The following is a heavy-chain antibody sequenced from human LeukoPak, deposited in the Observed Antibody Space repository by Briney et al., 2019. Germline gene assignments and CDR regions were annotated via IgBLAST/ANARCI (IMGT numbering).Heavy chain of an antibody. V-gene: IGHV3-30*18. CDR1: GFTFSSYA. D-gene: IGHD2-15*01. CDR3: AKGGVSGGDY. CDR2: ISYDGSNK. Sequence: GGSLRLSCAASGFTFSSYAMSWVRQAPGKGLEWVVVISYDGSNKYYADSVKGRFTISRDNSKNTLYLQMNSLRAEDTAVYYCAKGGVSGGDYWGQGTLVTVSS. J-gene: IGHJ4*02.